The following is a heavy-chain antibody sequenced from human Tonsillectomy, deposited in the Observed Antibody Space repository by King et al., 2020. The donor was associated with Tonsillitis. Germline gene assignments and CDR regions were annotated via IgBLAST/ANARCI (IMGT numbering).Heavy chain of an antibody. Sequence: VQLVESGGGLVQPGGSLRLSCAASGFSFSSDWMHWVRQAPGKGLVWVSRINRDGSSTSYADSVKGRFTISRDNAKNTLYLQMNSLRAEDTAVYYCARGPSGWGAFDYWGQGTLVTVSS. D-gene: IGHD6-19*01. CDR3: ARGPSGWGAFDY. CDR2: INRDGSST. CDR1: GFSFSSDW. J-gene: IGHJ4*02. V-gene: IGHV3-74*01.